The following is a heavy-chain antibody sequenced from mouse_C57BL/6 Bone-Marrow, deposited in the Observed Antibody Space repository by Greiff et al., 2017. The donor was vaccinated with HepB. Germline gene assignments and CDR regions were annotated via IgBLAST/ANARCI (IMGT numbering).Heavy chain of an antibody. CDR3: ARVDYYYGSSYGRNYAMDY. Sequence: EVMLVESGGGLVKPGGSLKLSCAASGFTFSSYAMSWVRQTPEKRLEWVATISDGGSYTYYPDNVKGRFTISRDNAKNNLYLQMSHLKSEDTAMYYCARVDYYYGSSYGRNYAMDYWGQGTSVTVSS. CDR1: GFTFSSYA. V-gene: IGHV5-4*03. J-gene: IGHJ4*01. CDR2: ISDGGSYT. D-gene: IGHD1-1*01.